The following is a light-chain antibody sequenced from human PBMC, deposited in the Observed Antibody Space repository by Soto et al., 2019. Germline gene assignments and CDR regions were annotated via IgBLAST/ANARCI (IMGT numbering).Light chain of an antibody. V-gene: IGKV3-15*01. J-gene: IGKJ1*01. CDR3: QEYIQWPPGM. CDR2: DTS. CDR1: QFVSSR. Sequence: DIVVTQSPATLSASPGERVTLSCRASQFVSSRLAWYQRRPGQVPRVLIYDTSTRAPGISARFSGSGSGTEFTLTISSLQSEDFAVYYCQEYIQWPPGMFGPGTTVDIK.